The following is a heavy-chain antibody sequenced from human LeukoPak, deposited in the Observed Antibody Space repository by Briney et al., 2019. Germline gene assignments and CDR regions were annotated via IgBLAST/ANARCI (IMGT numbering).Heavy chain of an antibody. CDR3: ARGGQWLVLGY. CDR1: GGXFSGYY. CDR2: INHRGST. J-gene: IGHJ4*02. D-gene: IGHD6-19*01. Sequence: SETLSLTCAVYGGXFSGYYCSWIRQPPGKGLEWIGEINHRGSTNYNPSLKSRVTISVDTSKNQFSLKLSSVTAADTAVYYCARGGQWLVLGYWGQGTLVTVSS. V-gene: IGHV4-34*01.